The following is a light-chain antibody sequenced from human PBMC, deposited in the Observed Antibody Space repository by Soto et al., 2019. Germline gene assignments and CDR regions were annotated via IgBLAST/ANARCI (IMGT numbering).Light chain of an antibody. CDR2: LGS. CDR1: QSLVHSNGYNY. Sequence: DVVMTQSPLSLPVTPGEPASISCRSSQSLVHSNGYNYLDWYLQKPGQSPQLLIYLGSNRASGVPDRFSGSGSGTDFTLQISRVEAEDVGVYYCMQGTHWPLTFGQRTLLE. J-gene: IGKJ5*01. V-gene: IGKV2-28*01. CDR3: MQGTHWPLT.